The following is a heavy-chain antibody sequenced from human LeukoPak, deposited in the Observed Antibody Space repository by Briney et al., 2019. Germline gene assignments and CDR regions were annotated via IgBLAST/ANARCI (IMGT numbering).Heavy chain of an antibody. J-gene: IGHJ4*02. V-gene: IGHV3-30*04. CDR1: GFTFDIYA. CDR2: VSYDGTNK. CDR3: ARDQLQHCSDGSCYVIDN. Sequence: GGSLRLSCAASGFTFDIYAMHWVRQAPGKGLEWVAVVSYDGTNKYYADSVKGRFTISRDNSQDTLHLQMSSLRVADTAVYYCARDQLQHCSDGSCYVIDNWGPGTLVAVSS. D-gene: IGHD2-15*01.